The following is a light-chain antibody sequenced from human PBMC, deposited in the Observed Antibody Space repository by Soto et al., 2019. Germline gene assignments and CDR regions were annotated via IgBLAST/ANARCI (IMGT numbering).Light chain of an antibody. CDR3: QQSYSTPLT. CDR2: GAS. Sequence: EIVLPQSPATLSLSPGASATLSCRASQSVGGDTLAWFTQRPGQAPRLVIYGASNRAAGIPDRLSGSISGQDFTLTISSLQPEELATYHGQQSYSTPLTFGGGTKVDIK. CDR1: QSVGGDT. V-gene: IGKV3D-20*02. J-gene: IGKJ4*01.